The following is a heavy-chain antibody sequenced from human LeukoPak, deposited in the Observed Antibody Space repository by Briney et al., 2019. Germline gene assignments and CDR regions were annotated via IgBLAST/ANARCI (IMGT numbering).Heavy chain of an antibody. CDR2: INPNSGGT. V-gene: IGHV1-2*02. J-gene: IGHJ6*03. Sequence: PSGSVKVSCKASGYTFTGYYMHWVRQAPGQGLEWMGWINPNSGGTNYVQKFQGRVTMTRDTSIGTAYMELSRLRSDDTAVYYCARDNWNRVSYYYYYYMDVWGKGTTVTVSS. CDR1: GYTFTGYY. CDR3: ARDNWNRVSYYYYYYMDV. D-gene: IGHD1-20*01.